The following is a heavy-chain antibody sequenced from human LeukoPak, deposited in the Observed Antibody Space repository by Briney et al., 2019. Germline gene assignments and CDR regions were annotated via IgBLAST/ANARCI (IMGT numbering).Heavy chain of an antibody. CDR3: ARGPIVVVPAAVKTPLANWFDP. J-gene: IGHJ5*02. CDR2: TYYRSKWYN. Sequence: SQTLSLTCAISGDSVSSNSAAWNCIRQSPSRGLEWLGRTYYRSKWYNDYAVSVKSRITINPDTSKNQFSLQLNSVTPEDTAVYYCARGPIVVVPAAVKTPLANWFDPWGQGTLVTVSS. CDR1: GDSVSSNSAA. V-gene: IGHV6-1*01. D-gene: IGHD2-2*01.